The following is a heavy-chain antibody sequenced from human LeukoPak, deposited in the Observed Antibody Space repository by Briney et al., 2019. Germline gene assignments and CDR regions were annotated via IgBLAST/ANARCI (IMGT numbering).Heavy chain of an antibody. Sequence: PSETLSLTCTVSSGSISSNSYYWAWIRQPPGKGLEWIGSNNYFGSTYYNPSLKSRVTMAVDTSKNQLSLRLSPVTAADTAVFYCARRVPYGSASYGFDTWGQGTLVTVSS. J-gene: IGHJ5*02. CDR3: ARRVPYGSASYGFDT. CDR2: NNYFGST. CDR1: SGSISSNSYY. D-gene: IGHD3-10*01. V-gene: IGHV4-39*01.